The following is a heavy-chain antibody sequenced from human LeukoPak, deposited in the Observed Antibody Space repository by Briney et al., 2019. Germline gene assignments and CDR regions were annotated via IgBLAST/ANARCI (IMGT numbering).Heavy chain of an antibody. Sequence: GGSPRLSCAASGFTFSGSAMSWGREATGKGLERVSAVSRSGHSTYHEDSVKARFAISGYHSKITQYLQMNSLRAEETTVQHCAIADCSSTRCYVNAFDIWCQGPIVTVTS. CDR3: AIADCSSTRCYVNAFDI. CDR2: VSRSGHST. CDR1: GFTFSGSA. D-gene: IGHD2-2*01. J-gene: IGHJ3*02. V-gene: IGHV3-23*01.